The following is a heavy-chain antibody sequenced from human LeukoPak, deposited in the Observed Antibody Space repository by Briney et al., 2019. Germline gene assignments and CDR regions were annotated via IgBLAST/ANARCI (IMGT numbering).Heavy chain of an antibody. CDR3: ARPTSWVNYFDP. CDR2: ISHSGST. J-gene: IGHJ5*02. CDR1: GGSLSGYY. D-gene: IGHD1-7*01. V-gene: IGHV4-34*01. Sequence: SETLSLSCAVLGGSLSGYYWSWIRQPPGKGLEWIGEISHSGSTNYNPSLKSRVTISLDMSKNHFSLKLNSVTAADTAVYYCARPTSWVNYFDPWGQGTLVTVSS.